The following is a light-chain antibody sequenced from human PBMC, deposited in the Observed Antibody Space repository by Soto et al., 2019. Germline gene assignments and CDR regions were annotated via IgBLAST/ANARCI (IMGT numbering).Light chain of an antibody. J-gene: IGLJ1*01. CDR3: SSYTSSSAPYV. Sequence: QSLLTQPAPLSRSPGHPITTFCTDTSSDVGGYNYVSWHQQHPGKAPKLMIYDVSNRPSGVSNRFSGSKSGNTASLSISGLQAEDEADYYCSSYTSSSAPYVFGTGTKVTVL. V-gene: IGLV2-14*01. CDR1: SSDVGGYNY. CDR2: DVS.